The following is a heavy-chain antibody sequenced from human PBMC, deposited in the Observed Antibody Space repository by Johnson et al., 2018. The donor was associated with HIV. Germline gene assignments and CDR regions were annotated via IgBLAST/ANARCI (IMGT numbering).Heavy chain of an antibody. CDR2: ISYDGSNK. Sequence: QVQLVESGGGLVQPGGSLRLACAASGFTFSSYAMSWVRQAPGKGLEWVAVISYDGSNKYYADSVKGRFTISRDNSKNTLYLQMNSLRAEDTAVYYCAKYYDILTGRNTLRDAFDIWGQGTMVTVSS. CDR1: GFTFSSYA. CDR3: AKYYDILTGRNTLRDAFDI. J-gene: IGHJ3*02. D-gene: IGHD3-9*01. V-gene: IGHV3-30-3*01.